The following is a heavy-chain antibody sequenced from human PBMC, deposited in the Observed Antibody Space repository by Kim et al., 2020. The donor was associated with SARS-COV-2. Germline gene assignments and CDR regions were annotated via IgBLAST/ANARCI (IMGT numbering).Heavy chain of an antibody. CDR1: GFTFSSYA. CDR3: AKDGGSYWPRYYFDY. CDR2: ISGSGGST. D-gene: IGHD1-26*01. J-gene: IGHJ4*02. Sequence: GRSLRLSCAASGFTFSSYAMSWVRQAPGKGLEWVSAISGSGGSTYYADSVKGRFTISRDDSKNTLYLQMNSLRAEDTAVYYCAKDGGSYWPRYYFDYWGQGTLVTVSS. V-gene: IGHV3-23*01.